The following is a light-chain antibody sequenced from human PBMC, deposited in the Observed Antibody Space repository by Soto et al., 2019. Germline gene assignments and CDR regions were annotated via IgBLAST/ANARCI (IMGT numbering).Light chain of an antibody. CDR3: QQYGSSPPVT. CDR2: GAS. Sequence: EIVLTQSPGTLSLSPGERATLSCRASQSVSSSYLAWYQQKPGQAPRLLIYGASSRATGIPDRFSGSGSGTYFTLIISRLEPEDFAVYYCQQYGSSPPVTSGQGTRLEIK. CDR1: QSVSSSY. V-gene: IGKV3-20*01. J-gene: IGKJ5*01.